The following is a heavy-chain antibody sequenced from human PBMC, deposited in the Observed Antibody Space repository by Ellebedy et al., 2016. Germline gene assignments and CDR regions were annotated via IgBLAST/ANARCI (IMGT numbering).Heavy chain of an antibody. J-gene: IGHJ4*02. D-gene: IGHD4-17*01. CDR1: GYSFTSYW. V-gene: IGHV5-10-1*01. Sequence: GESLKISXKGSGYSFTSYWISWVRQMPGKGLEWMGRIDPSDSYTNYSPSFQGHVTISADKSISTAYLQWSSLKASDTAMYYCARLVDYGDYRGRGWYFDYWGQGTLVTVSS. CDR3: ARLVDYGDYRGRGWYFDY. CDR2: IDPSDSYT.